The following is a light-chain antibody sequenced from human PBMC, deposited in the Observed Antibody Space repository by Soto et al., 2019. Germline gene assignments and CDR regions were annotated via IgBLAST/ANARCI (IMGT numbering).Light chain of an antibody. Sequence: QSALTQPPSASGSPGQSVTISCTGTKSDIGVYDFVSWYQHHPGKAPRLLIYEVVQRPSGVPDRFSGSKSGNTASLTVSGLQAADEADYFCKSYAGSNTYVFGSGTKLTVL. J-gene: IGLJ1*01. V-gene: IGLV2-8*01. CDR1: KSDIGVYDF. CDR3: KSYAGSNTYV. CDR2: EVV.